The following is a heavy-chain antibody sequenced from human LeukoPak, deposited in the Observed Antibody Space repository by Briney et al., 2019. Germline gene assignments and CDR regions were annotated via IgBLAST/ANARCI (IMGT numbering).Heavy chain of an antibody. CDR1: GFTFSSYW. J-gene: IGHJ6*02. V-gene: IGHV3-7*03. CDR2: INHNGNVN. Sequence: GGSPRLSCAASGFTFSSYWMNWARQAPGKGLEWVASINHNGNVNYYVDSVKGRFTISRDNAKNSLYLQMSNLRAEDTAVYFCARGGGLDVWGQGATVTVSS. CDR3: ARGGGLDV. D-gene: IGHD3-16*01.